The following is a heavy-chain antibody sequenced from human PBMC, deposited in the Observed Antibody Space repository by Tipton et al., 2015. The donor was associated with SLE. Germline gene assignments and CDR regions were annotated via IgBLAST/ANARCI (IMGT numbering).Heavy chain of an antibody. CDR2: LSPTGST. V-gene: IGHV4-4*08. D-gene: IGHD3-10*01. CDR1: GASISSYY. Sequence: TLSLTCTVSGASISSYYWTWIRQPPGKGLEWIGYLSPTGSTNYNQSLKSRVSMSVDTSNNQFSLKLSSVTAADTAVYYCARSIGAVPFDPWGQGILVTVSS. J-gene: IGHJ5*02. CDR3: ARSIGAVPFDP.